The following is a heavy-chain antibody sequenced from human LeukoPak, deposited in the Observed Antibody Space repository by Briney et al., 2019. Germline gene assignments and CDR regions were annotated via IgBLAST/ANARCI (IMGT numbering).Heavy chain of an antibody. J-gene: IGHJ4*02. CDR1: GGTFSSYA. CDR3: ARDQMAYDSSGYYSPPFDY. CDR2: IIPIFGIA. Sequence: SVTVSCKASGGTFSSYAISWVRQAPGEGLEWMGGIIPIFGIANYAQKFQGRVTITADKSTSTAYMELSSLRSEDTAVYYCARDQMAYDSSGYYSPPFDYWGQGTLVTVSS. D-gene: IGHD3-22*01. V-gene: IGHV1-69*10.